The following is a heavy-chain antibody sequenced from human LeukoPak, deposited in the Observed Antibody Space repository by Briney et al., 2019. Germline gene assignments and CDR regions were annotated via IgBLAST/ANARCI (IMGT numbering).Heavy chain of an antibody. J-gene: IGHJ4*02. Sequence: SETLSLTCTVSGGSISGGSYYWGWIRQPRGKGLEWIGYIYYSGSTKYNLSLKSRITISVNRNKNQLSLKLSSVTAADTAVYYCARGEYGLFDYWGQGTLVTVSS. CDR3: ARGEYGLFDY. D-gene: IGHD2/OR15-2a*01. V-gene: IGHV4-61*01. CDR2: IYYSGST. CDR1: GGSISGGSYY.